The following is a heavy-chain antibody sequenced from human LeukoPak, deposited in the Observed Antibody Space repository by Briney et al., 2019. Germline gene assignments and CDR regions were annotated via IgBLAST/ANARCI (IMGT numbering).Heavy chain of an antibody. D-gene: IGHD1-1*01. CDR3: ARLYWKGIGDAFDI. CDR2: INPNSGGT. J-gene: IGHJ3*02. CDR1: GYTFTGYY. V-gene: IGHV1-2*02. Sequence: ASVRVSCKASGYTFTGYYMHWVRQAPGQGLEWMGWINPNSGGTNYAQKFQGRVTMTRDTSISTAYMELSRLRSDDTAVYYCARLYWKGIGDAFDIWGQGTMVTVSS.